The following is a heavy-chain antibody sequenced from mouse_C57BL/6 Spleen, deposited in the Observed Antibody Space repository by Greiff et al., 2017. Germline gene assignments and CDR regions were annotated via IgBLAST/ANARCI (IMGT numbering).Heavy chain of an antibody. CDR3: ARLFYGNYLDD. CDR1: GFTFSDYG. V-gene: IGHV5-17*01. Sequence: EVKLMESGGGLVKPGGSLKLSCAASGFTFSDYGMHWVRQAPEKGLEWVAYISSGSSTNYYADTVKGRFTISRDNAKNTLFLQVTSLRSEDTAMYYCARLFYGNYLDDWGQGTTLTVSS. J-gene: IGHJ2*01. D-gene: IGHD2-1*01. CDR2: ISSGSSTN.